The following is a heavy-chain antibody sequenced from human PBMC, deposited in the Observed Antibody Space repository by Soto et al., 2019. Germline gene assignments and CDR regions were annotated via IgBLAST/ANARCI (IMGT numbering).Heavy chain of an antibody. J-gene: IGHJ4*01. V-gene: IGHV1-69*06. CDR2: IVPIFGTA. CDR1: GGTFNSYA. Sequence: QVQLVQSGAEVKKPGSSVKVSCKVSGGTFNSYAISWVRQAPGQGLEWMGGIVPIFGTANYAQKFQGRVTITADSSTSTAYMELTRLTSAATAGLHYAQDSPPGGARSPSVEFDYW. D-gene: IGHD1-26*01. CDR3: AQDSPPGGARSPSVEFDY.